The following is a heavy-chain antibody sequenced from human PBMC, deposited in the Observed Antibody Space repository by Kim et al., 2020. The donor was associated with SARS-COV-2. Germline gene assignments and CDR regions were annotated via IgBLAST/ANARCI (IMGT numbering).Heavy chain of an antibody. J-gene: IGHJ4*02. CDR3: ARGGFSSSWRVEY. Sequence: SVKVSCKASRDTFNTYAISWVRQAPGQGLEWLGGIVPFIGTSDYAQKFQGRVTITADDSTTTVYMQLSRLRFEDTAGYYCARGGFSSSWRVEYWGQGTL. CDR2: IVPFIGTS. CDR1: RDTFNTYA. D-gene: IGHD6-13*01. V-gene: IGHV1-69*13.